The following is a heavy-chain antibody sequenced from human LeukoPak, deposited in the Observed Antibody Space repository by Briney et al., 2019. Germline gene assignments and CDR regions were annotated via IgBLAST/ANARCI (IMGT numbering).Heavy chain of an antibody. D-gene: IGHD1-7*01. CDR1: GGSIRSSSYY. J-gene: IGHJ1*01. V-gene: IGHV4-39*01. CDR2: IYPTGTT. Sequence: SETLSLTCTVSGGSIRSSSYYWGWIRQPPGEGLECVGNIYPTGTTYYNPSLKSRVTISIDTSKSQFSLRLSSVTAADTAVYYCVQNIPGTIEHWGQGTLVTVSS. CDR3: VQNIPGTIEH.